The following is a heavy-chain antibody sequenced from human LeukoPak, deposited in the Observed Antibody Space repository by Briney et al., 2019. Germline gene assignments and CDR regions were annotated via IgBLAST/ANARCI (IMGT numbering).Heavy chain of an antibody. CDR2: ISYDGSNK. Sequence: GRSLRLSCAASGFTFSSYAMHWVRQAPGKGLEWVAVISYDGSNKYYADSVKGRFTISRDNSKNTLYLQMNSLRAEDTAVYYCAALLLWFGELGFDYWGQGTLVTVSS. CDR3: AALLLWFGELGFDY. D-gene: IGHD3-10*01. J-gene: IGHJ4*02. CDR1: GFTFSSYA. V-gene: IGHV3-30-3*01.